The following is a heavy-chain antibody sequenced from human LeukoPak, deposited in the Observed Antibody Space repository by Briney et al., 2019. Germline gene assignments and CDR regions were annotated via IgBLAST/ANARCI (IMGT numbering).Heavy chain of an antibody. V-gene: IGHV4-34*01. J-gene: IGHJ4*02. Sequence: SGTLSLTCAVYGGSFSGYYWSWIRQPPGKGLEWIGEINHSGSTNYNPSLKSRVTISVDTSKNQFSLKLSSVTAADTAVYYSARAPRLDIVVVPAARQFDYWGQGTLVTVSS. D-gene: IGHD2-2*01. CDR3: ARAPRLDIVVVPAARQFDY. CDR1: GGSFSGYY. CDR2: INHSGST.